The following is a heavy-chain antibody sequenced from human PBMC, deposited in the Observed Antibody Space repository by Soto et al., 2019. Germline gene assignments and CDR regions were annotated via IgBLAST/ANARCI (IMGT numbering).Heavy chain of an antibody. CDR3: ARAGGGSGISVWFDP. J-gene: IGHJ5*02. Sequence: QVQLQESGPGLVKPSQTLSLTCTVSGGSISSGDYYWSWIRQPPGKGLEWIGYIYYSGSTYYNPSLKSRVTLSVDTSKNQFSLKLSSVTAADTAVYYCARAGGGSGISVWFDPGGQGTLVTVSS. V-gene: IGHV4-30-4*01. CDR2: IYYSGST. CDR1: GGSISSGDYY. D-gene: IGHD3-10*01.